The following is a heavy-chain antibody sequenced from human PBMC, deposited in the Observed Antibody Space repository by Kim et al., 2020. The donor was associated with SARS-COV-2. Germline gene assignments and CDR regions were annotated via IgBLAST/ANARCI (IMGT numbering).Heavy chain of an antibody. J-gene: IGHJ4*01. V-gene: IGHV3-73*01. Sequence: GGSLRLSCAASGFTLSDSAMHWVRQASGKGLEWVARISGKANNDATAYAASVKGRFTISRVDSKNTAYLQMHSLKTEDTAVYYCTTHDNGDYRNVDYWGHGALVTVSS. CDR1: GFTLSDSA. CDR3: TTHDNGDYRNVDY. CDR2: ISGKANNDAT. D-gene: IGHD4-17*01.